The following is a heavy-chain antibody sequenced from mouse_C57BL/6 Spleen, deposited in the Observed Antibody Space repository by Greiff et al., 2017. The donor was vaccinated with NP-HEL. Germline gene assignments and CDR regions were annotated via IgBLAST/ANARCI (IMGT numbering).Heavy chain of an antibody. CDR2: IYPGDGDT. J-gene: IGHJ2*01. Sequence: QVQLKESGAELVKPGASVKISCKASGYAFSSYWMNWVKQRPGKGLEWIGQIYPGDGDTNYNGKFKGKATLTADKSSSTAYMQLSSLTSEDSAVYFCARERDVEYFDYWGQGTTLTVSS. D-gene: IGHD3-3*01. CDR1: GYAFSSYW. V-gene: IGHV1-80*01. CDR3: ARERDVEYFDY.